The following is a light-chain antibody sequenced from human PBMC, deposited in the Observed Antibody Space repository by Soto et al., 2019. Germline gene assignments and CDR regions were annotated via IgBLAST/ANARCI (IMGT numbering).Light chain of an antibody. V-gene: IGKV1-27*01. CDR1: QDISNY. J-gene: IGKJ3*01. CDR3: QKYDSVPFT. CDR2: AAS. Sequence: DIQMTQSPSSLPASIGDRVTITCRASQDISNYLAWYQQEPGKVPKLLIYAASTLQPGVPSRFSGSGSGTEFTLTVSSLQPEDFATYYCQKYDSVPFTFGPGTTVDIQ.